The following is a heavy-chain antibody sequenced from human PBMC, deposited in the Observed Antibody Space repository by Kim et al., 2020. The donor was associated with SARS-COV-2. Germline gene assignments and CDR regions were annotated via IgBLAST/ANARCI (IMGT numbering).Heavy chain of an antibody. CDR3: ARADHRGSGDYSFFGN. J-gene: IGHJ4*02. CDR1: GGTFSSYA. D-gene: IGHD3-22*01. CDR2: ITPILGTA. Sequence: SVKVSCKASGGTFSSYAINWVRQAPGQGLDWMGGITPILGTAKHAQRFQGRITLTTDESTNTAYLELSSLRSDDTAVYYCARADHRGSGDYSFFGNWGQGTLVTVSS. V-gene: IGHV1-69*05.